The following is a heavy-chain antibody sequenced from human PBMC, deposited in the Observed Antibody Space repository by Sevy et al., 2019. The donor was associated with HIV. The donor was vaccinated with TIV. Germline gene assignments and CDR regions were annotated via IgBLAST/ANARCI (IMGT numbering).Heavy chain of an antibody. CDR3: AKEYYDILTGYYTDYYYGMDV. J-gene: IGHJ6*02. D-gene: IGHD3-9*01. V-gene: IGHV3-9*01. Sequence: GGYLRLSCAASGFTFDDYAMHWVRQAPGKGLEWVSGISWNSGSIGYADSVKGRFTISRDNAKNSLYLQMNSLRAEDTALYYCAKEYYDILTGYYTDYYYGMDVWGQGTTVTVSS. CDR2: ISWNSGSI. CDR1: GFTFDDYA.